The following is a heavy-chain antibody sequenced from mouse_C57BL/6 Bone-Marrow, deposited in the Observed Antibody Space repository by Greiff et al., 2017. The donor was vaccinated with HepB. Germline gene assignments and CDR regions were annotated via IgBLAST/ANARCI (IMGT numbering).Heavy chain of an antibody. CDR2: IHPNSGST. CDR1: GYTFTSYW. V-gene: IGHV1-64*01. Sequence: QVQLKQPGAELVKPGASVKLSCKASGYTFTSYWMHWVKQRPGQGLEWIGMIHPNSGSTNYNEKFKSKATLTVDKSSSTAYMQLSSLTSEDSAVYYCARCGTGSFAYWGQGTLVTVSA. CDR3: ARCGTGSFAY. J-gene: IGHJ3*01. D-gene: IGHD4-1*01.